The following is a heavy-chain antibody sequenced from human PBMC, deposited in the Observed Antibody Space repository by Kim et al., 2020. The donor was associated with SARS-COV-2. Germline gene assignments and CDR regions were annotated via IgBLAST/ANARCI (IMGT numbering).Heavy chain of an antibody. V-gene: IGHV4-59*08. J-gene: IGHJ5*02. CDR3: ARGLERVAALYHWFDP. D-gene: IGHD6-6*01. CDR1: GGSISSYY. Sequence: SETLSLTCTVSGGSISSYYWSWIRQPPGKGLEWIGYIYYSGSTNYNPSLKSRVTISVDTSKNQFSLKLSSVTAADTAVYYCARGLERVAALYHWFDPWGQGTLVTVSS. CDR2: IYYSGST.